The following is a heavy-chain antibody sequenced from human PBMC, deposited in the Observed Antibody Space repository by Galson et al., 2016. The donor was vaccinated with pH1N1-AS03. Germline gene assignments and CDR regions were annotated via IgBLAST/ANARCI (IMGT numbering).Heavy chain of an antibody. D-gene: IGHD2-15*01. J-gene: IGHJ6*02. CDR3: GRHPRSSYSMDV. CDR1: GGSVNGYY. V-gene: IGHV4-59*08. Sequence: ETLSLTCTVSGGSVNGYYWTWIRQPPGKGLEWIGQIFYIGDTLYTPSLRGRVTMSVDTSKNQLSLRLSSMTAADTAVYYCGRHPRSSYSMDVWGQGTTVTVSS. CDR2: IFYIGDT.